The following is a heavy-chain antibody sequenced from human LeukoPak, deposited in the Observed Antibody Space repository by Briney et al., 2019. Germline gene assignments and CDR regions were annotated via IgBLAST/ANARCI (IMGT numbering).Heavy chain of an antibody. CDR1: GGSFSGYY. J-gene: IGHJ5*02. V-gene: IGHV4-34*01. Sequence: PSETLSLTCAVYGGSFSGYYWSWIRQPPGKGLEWSGEINHSGSTNYNPSLKSRVTISVDTSKNQFSLKLSSVTAADPAVYYCARGDQSQLLLSSNWFDPWGQGTLVTVSS. D-gene: IGHD2-2*01. CDR2: INHSGST. CDR3: ARGDQSQLLLSSNWFDP.